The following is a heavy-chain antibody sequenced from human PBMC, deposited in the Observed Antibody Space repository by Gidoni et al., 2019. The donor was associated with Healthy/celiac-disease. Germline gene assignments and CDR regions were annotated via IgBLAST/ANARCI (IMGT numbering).Heavy chain of an antibody. CDR1: VGSISSYY. Sequence: QVQLQESGPGLVQPSETLSLTCTVSVGSISSYYWSWIRQPPGKGLEWIGYIYYSGSTNYNPSLKSRVTIAVDTSKNQFSLKLSSVTAADTAVYYCARGASSGWLDYWGQGTLVTVSS. D-gene: IGHD6-19*01. CDR3: ARGASSGWLDY. CDR2: IYYSGST. V-gene: IGHV4-59*01. J-gene: IGHJ4*02.